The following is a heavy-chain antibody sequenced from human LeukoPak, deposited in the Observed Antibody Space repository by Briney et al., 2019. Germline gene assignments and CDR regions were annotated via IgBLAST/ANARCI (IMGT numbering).Heavy chain of an antibody. J-gene: IGHJ4*02. V-gene: IGHV4-39*07. CDR3: ARETMVRGVIDY. Sequence: PSETLSLTCTVSGGSISSSSYYWGWIRQPPGKGLEWIGSIYYSGSTYYNPSLKSRVTISVDTSKNQFSLKLSSVTAADTAVYYCARETMVRGVIDYWGQGTLVTVSS. CDR1: GGSISSSSYY. CDR2: IYYSGST. D-gene: IGHD3-10*01.